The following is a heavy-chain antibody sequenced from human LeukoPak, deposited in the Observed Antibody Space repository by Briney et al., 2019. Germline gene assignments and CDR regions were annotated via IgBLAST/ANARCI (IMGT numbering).Heavy chain of an antibody. D-gene: IGHD2-2*01. Sequence: PGGSLRLSCAASGFTVSSNYMSWVRQAPGKGLEWVSVIYSGGSTYYADSVKGRFTISRDNSKNTLYLQMNSLRAEDTAVYYCARESPARYYFGYWGQGTLVTVSS. J-gene: IGHJ4*02. CDR3: ARESPARYYFGY. CDR2: IYSGGST. V-gene: IGHV3-66*02. CDR1: GFTVSSNY.